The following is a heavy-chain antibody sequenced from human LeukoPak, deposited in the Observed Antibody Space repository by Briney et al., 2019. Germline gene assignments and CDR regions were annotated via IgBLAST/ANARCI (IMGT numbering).Heavy chain of an antibody. J-gene: IGHJ4*02. CDR1: GYTFAGYY. CDR3: ARAGSPYLPDY. D-gene: IGHD2-2*01. V-gene: IGHV1-2*06. Sequence: GASVKVSSKASGYTFAGYYMHWVRQAPGQGLEWMGRINPNSGGTNYAQKFQGKVTMTRDTSISTAYMELSRLRSDDTAVYYCARAGSPYLPDYWGQGTLVTVSS. CDR2: INPNSGGT.